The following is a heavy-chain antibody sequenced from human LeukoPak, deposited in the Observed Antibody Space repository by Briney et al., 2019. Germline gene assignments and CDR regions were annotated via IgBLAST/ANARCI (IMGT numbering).Heavy chain of an antibody. Sequence: PGGSLRLSCAASGFTFSSYEMNWVRQAPGKGLEWVSYISSSGSTIYSANSVKGRFTISRDNAKNSLYLQMNSLKAEDKAVYYCARVPSANSSTGDGGQGTLVTVSS. J-gene: IGHJ4*02. CDR3: ARVPSANSSTGD. D-gene: IGHD6-13*01. CDR1: GFTFSSYE. V-gene: IGHV3-48*03. CDR2: ISSSGSTI.